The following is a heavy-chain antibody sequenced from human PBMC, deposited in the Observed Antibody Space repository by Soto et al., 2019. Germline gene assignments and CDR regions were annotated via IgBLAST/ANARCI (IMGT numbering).Heavy chain of an antibody. V-gene: IGHV3-30-3*01. D-gene: IGHD3-10*01. CDR1: GFTFSSYA. J-gene: IGHJ3*02. CDR2: ISYEGSKK. Sequence: QVPLVESGGGVVQPGRSLRLSCAASGFTFSSYAMHWVRQAPGKGQEWVAVISYEGSKKYYADSVKGRFTISRDNSKNTLYLQMNSLRAEHTAVYYCARDRGVDAFDTWGQGTMVTVSS. CDR3: ARDRGVDAFDT.